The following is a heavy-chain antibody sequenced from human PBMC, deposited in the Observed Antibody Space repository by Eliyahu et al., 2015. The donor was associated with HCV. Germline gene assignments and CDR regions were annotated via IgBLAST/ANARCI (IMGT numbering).Heavy chain of an antibody. Sequence: QVQLVQSGAEVKKPGSSVKVSCXASGGXXSNXAIGWVRQAPGQGLEWMGGIIPIFGTPNYAQKFQGRVTITADESTSTAYMELSSLRSEDTAVYYCARGTAVAGTRGDCFVYWGQGTLVTVSS. CDR2: IIPIFGTP. CDR1: GGXXSNXA. D-gene: IGHD6-19*01. V-gene: IGHV1-69*01. J-gene: IGHJ4*02. CDR3: ARGTAVAGTRGDCFVY.